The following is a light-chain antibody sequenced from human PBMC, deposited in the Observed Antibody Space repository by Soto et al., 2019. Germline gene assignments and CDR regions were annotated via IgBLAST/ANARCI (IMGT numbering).Light chain of an antibody. CDR2: DAS. J-gene: IGKJ5*01. CDR3: QQRSNWPPFT. CDR1: ETVATN. Sequence: EVLMTQSPATLSLSPGERATLSCWASETVATNLAWYQHKPGQAPRLLIYDASNRATDIPARFSGSGSGTDFTLTISSLEPEDFAVYYCQQRSNWPPFTFGQGTRLEIK. V-gene: IGKV3-11*01.